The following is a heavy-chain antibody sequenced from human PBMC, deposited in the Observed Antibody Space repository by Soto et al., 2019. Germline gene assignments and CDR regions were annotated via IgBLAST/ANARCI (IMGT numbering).Heavy chain of an antibody. J-gene: IGHJ4*02. D-gene: IGHD3-16*02. CDR2: INPNSGDT. V-gene: IGHV1-2*04. CDR3: ARADRAIYDYIWGSYLSDY. Sequence: QVQLVQSGAEVKKPGASVKVSCKASGYTFTGYYMHWVRQAPGQGLEWMGWINPNSGDTNYAQKFQGWVTMTRDTSIRTGEMELSRFRSDETAVYYCARADRAIYDYIWGSYLSDYWGQGTLVTVSS. CDR1: GYTFTGYY.